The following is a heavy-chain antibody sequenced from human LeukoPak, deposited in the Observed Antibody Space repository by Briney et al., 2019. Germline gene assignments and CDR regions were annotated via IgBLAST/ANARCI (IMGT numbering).Heavy chain of an antibody. D-gene: IGHD3-10*01. CDR2: ICGSGGST. CDR1: GFTFSSYA. CDR3: AIQFRWFSPFDY. Sequence: PGGSLRLSCAASGFTFSSYAMSWVRQAPGKGLEWVSAICGSGGSTYYADSVKGRFTISRDNSKNTLYLQMNSLRAEDTAVYYCAIQFRWFSPFDYWGQGTLVTVSS. V-gene: IGHV3-23*01. J-gene: IGHJ4*02.